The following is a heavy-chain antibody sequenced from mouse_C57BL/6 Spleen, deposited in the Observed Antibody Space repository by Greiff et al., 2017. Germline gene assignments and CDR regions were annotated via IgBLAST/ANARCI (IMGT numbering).Heavy chain of an antibody. CDR3: ARNDYGVDY. J-gene: IGHJ2*01. CDR2: ISSGSSTI. D-gene: IGHD2-4*01. Sequence: EVKLMESGGGLVKPGGSLKLSCAASGFTFRDYGMHWVRQAPEKGLEWVAYISSGSSTIYYADTVKGRFTISRDNAKNTLFLQMTSLRSEDTAMYYCARNDYGVDYWGQGTTLTVSS. CDR1: GFTFRDYG. V-gene: IGHV5-17*01.